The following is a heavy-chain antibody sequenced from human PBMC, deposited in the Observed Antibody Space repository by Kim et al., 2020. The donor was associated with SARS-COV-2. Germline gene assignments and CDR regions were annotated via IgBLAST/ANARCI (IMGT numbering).Heavy chain of an antibody. CDR3: ARHVYYYDSSGYYYPGWFDP. CDR1: GYSFTSYW. Sequence: GESLKISCKGSGYSFTSYWIGWVRQMPGKGLEWMGIIYPGDSDTRYSPSFQGQVTISADKSISTAYLQWSSLKASDTAMYYCARHVYYYDSSGYYYPGWFDPWGQGTLVTVSS. D-gene: IGHD3-22*01. V-gene: IGHV5-51*01. J-gene: IGHJ5*02. CDR2: IYPGDSDT.